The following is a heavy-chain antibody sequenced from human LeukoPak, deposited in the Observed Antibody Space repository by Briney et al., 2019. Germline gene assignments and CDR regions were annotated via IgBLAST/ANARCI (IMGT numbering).Heavy chain of an antibody. Sequence: SETLSLTCSVSGGSISRHYWSWIRQPPGKGLEWIGYISYSGSTRYNPSFQSRVTISMEMSKTHFSLRLTSVTAADTAVYYCARLLNNDNSGDPDTFDMWGPGTMVTVSS. D-gene: IGHD3-22*01. CDR2: ISYSGST. CDR1: GGSISRHY. V-gene: IGHV4-59*08. CDR3: ARLLNNDNSGDPDTFDM. J-gene: IGHJ3*02.